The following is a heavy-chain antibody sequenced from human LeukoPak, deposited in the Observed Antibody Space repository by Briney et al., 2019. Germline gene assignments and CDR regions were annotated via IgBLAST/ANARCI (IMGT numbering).Heavy chain of an antibody. CDR2: IYSGGGT. J-gene: IGHJ5*02. CDR3: ARKSLGIAAAGTFFGS. CDR1: GFTVSNNF. V-gene: IGHV3-53*01. D-gene: IGHD6-13*01. Sequence: PGGSLRLSCAASGFTVSNNFVTWVRQAPGKGLEWVSVIYSGGGTDYADSVKGRFTISRDNSKNTVYLQMNSLRAEDTAVYHCARKSLGIAAAGTFFGSWGQGTLVTVSS.